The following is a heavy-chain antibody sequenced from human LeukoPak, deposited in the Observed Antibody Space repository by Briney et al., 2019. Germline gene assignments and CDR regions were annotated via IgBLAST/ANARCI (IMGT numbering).Heavy chain of an antibody. CDR1: GFTFSSYA. J-gene: IGHJ4*02. V-gene: IGHV3-23*01. CDR2: ISGSGDST. CDR3: AKDDHCTSTSCYFDY. Sequence: GGSLRLSCAASGFTFSSYAMNWVRQAPGKGLEWVSAISGSGDSTYYADSVKGRFTISRDNSKNTLYLQMNSLRAEDTAVYYCAKDDHCTSTSCYFDYWGREPWSPSPQ. D-gene: IGHD2-2*01.